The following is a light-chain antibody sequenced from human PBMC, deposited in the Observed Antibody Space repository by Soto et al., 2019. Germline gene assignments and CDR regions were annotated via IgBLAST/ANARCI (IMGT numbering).Light chain of an antibody. V-gene: IGKV3-15*01. CDR2: GAS. CDR1: QSVRNSY. Sequence: EIALTPSPGTLSLSPGERATLSCRASQSVRNSYLAWYQQKPGQAPRLLIYGASTRATGIPARFSGSGSGTEFTLTISSLQSEDFAVYYCQQYNNWLPETFGQGAKVDIK. CDR3: QQYNNWLPET. J-gene: IGKJ1*01.